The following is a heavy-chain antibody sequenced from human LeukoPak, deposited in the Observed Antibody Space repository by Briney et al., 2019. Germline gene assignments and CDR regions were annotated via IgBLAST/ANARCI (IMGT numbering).Heavy chain of an antibody. Sequence: SETLSLTCAVSGVSTIDYYWSWIRQCPGKGLEWIGEVSPGGYTNYNPSLKSRVIISEDPSESHLSLRLRSVTAADTAMYYCARIRCGDGHHMCYNHWAQGTLVTVSS. V-gene: IGHV4-34*01. CDR3: ARIRCGDGHHMCYNH. CDR2: VSPGGYT. J-gene: IGHJ5*02. D-gene: IGHD2-21*01. CDR1: GVSTIDYY.